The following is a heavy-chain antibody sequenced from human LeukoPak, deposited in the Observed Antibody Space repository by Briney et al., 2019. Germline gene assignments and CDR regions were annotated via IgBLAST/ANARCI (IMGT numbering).Heavy chain of an antibody. CDR3: AKLRGGYSYGYPNWFDP. V-gene: IGHV5-51*01. Sequence: GESLKISCKGSGYSFTSYWIGWVRQMPGKGLEWMGIIYPGDSDTRYSPSFQGQVTISADKSISTAYLQWSSLKASDTAMHYCAKLRGGYSYGYPNWFDPWGQGTLVTVSS. J-gene: IGHJ5*02. D-gene: IGHD5-18*01. CDR2: IYPGDSDT. CDR1: GYSFTSYW.